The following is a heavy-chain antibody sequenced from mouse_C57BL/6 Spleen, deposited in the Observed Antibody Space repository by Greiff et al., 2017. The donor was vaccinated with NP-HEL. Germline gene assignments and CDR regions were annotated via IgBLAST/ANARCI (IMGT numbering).Heavy chain of an antibody. CDR2: IYPGDGDT. CDR3: ARKGEYYGSSYHWYFDV. D-gene: IGHD1-1*01. Sequence: QVQLQQSGPELVKPGASVKISCKASGYAFSSSWMNWVKQRPGKGLEWIGRIYPGDGDTNYNGKFKGKATLTADKSSSTAYMQLSSLTSEDSAVYFCARKGEYYGSSYHWYFDVWGTGTTVTVSS. V-gene: IGHV1-82*01. CDR1: GYAFSSSW. J-gene: IGHJ1*03.